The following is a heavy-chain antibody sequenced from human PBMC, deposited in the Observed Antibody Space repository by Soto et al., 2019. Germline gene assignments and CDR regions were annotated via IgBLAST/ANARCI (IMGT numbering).Heavy chain of an antibody. V-gene: IGHV3-33*01. J-gene: IGHJ4*02. CDR1: GFTFSSYG. CDR2: IWYDGSNK. CDR3: ASHYYDSSGYLLDY. D-gene: IGHD3-22*01. Sequence: GGSLRLSCAASGFTFSSYGMHWVRQAPGKGLEWVAVIWYDGSNKYYADSVKGRFTISRDNSKNTLYLQMNSLRAEDTAVYYCASHYYDSSGYLLDYWGQGTLVTVSS.